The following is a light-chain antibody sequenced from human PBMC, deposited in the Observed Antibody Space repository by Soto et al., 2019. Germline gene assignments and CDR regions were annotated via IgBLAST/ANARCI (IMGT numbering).Light chain of an antibody. Sequence: QSVLTQPASVSGSPGQSITISCTGTSNAVGANNYVSGYQHHPGKAPKILIYEAANRPSGVSHRFSGSKSGNTASLTISGLQAEDEADYFCTSYTSTSTLVFGGGTKLTVL. J-gene: IGLJ2*01. CDR1: SNAVGANNY. CDR3: TSYTSTSTLV. CDR2: EAA. V-gene: IGLV2-14*01.